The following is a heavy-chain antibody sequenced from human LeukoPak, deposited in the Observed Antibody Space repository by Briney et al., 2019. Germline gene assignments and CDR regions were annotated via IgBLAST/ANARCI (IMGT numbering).Heavy chain of an antibody. D-gene: IGHD4-23*01. CDR3: ARLTAVVTFDY. J-gene: IGHJ4*02. CDR1: GYSFTSNW. V-gene: IGHV5-51*01. Sequence: GESLKISCKGSGYSFTSNWIGWVRQMPGRGLEWMGVIYPSDSDTRYSPSFQGQVTISADKSISTAYLQWRSLKVSDSAMYYCARLTAVVTFDYWGQGTLVTVSS. CDR2: IYPSDSDT.